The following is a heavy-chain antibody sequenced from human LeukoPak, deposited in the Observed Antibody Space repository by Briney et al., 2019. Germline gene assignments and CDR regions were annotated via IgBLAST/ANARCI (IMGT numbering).Heavy chain of an antibody. Sequence: ASVKVSCKASGYTFTSYGISWVRHAPGQGLEWMGWISAYNGNTNYAQKLQGRVTMTTDTSTSTAYMELRSLRSDDTAVYYCARIRGYDNYYYYMDVWGKGTTVTVSS. D-gene: IGHD5-12*01. J-gene: IGHJ6*03. CDR3: ARIRGYDNYYYYMDV. CDR1: GYTFTSYG. V-gene: IGHV1-18*01. CDR2: ISAYNGNT.